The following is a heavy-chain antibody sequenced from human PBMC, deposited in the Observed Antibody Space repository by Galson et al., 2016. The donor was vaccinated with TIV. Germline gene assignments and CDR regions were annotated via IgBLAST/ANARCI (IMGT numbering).Heavy chain of an antibody. CDR2: TYYRSRWYY. D-gene: IGHD2-2*01. Sequence: CAISGDSVSSDSAAWNWVRQSPSRGLEWLGRTYYRSRWYYDYNVSVKSRITINPDTSKNQFSLQLNSVTPEETAGYYCTRAAGKNGASCYATCETFDIWGQGTMVTVSS. V-gene: IGHV6-1*01. CDR1: GDSVSSDSAA. J-gene: IGHJ3*02. CDR3: TRAAGKNGASCYATCETFDI.